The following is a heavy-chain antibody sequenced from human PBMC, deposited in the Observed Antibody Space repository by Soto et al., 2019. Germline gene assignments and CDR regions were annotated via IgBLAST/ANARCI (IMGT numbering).Heavy chain of an antibody. CDR1: GGSFTGYY. CDR2: INHSGST. J-gene: IGHJ4*02. V-gene: IGHV4-34*01. CDR3: ARGPCAPDKCYFES. Sequence: PSETLSLTCAVYGGSFTGYYWTWIRQPPGKGLEWIGEINHSGSTNYNPSLRSRVTISVDTSKNQFSLKLTSVTAADTAVYYCARGPCAPDKCYFESWGMGILVSVSA.